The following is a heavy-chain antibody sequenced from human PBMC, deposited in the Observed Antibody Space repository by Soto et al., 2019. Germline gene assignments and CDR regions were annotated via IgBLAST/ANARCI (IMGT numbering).Heavy chain of an antibody. Sequence: EVQVLDSGGGLVQPGGSLRLSCAASGFTFNNYAMNWVRQAPGKGLEWVATISATGGSTYYADSVKGRFTISRDNSKNTLYLQMTGLRVEDTAVYYCAKDRLAGNFDYWGQGTQVTVSS. V-gene: IGHV3-23*01. CDR1: GFTFNNYA. CDR3: AKDRLAGNFDY. CDR2: ISATGGST. J-gene: IGHJ4*02.